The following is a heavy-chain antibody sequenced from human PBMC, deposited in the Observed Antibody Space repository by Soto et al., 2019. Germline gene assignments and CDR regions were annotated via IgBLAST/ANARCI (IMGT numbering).Heavy chain of an antibody. Sequence: QLQLQESGPGLVKPSETLSLTCTVSGGSISSSSYYWGWIRQPPGKGLEWIGSIYYSGSTYYNPSLKSRVTISVDTSKTQFSLKLSSVTAADTAVYYCARRRYSSGWAPPYWYFDLWGRGTLVTVSS. CDR3: ARRRYSSGWAPPYWYFDL. J-gene: IGHJ2*01. CDR1: GGSISSSSYY. CDR2: IYYSGST. V-gene: IGHV4-39*01. D-gene: IGHD6-19*01.